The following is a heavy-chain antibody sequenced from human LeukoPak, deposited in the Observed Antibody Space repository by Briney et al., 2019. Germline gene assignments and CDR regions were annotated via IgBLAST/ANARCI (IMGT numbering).Heavy chain of an antibody. Sequence: PSETLSLTCTVSGGSISSSSYYWGWIRQPPGKGLEWIGSIYYSGSTYYNPSLKSRVTISVDTSKNQFSLKLSSVTAADTAVYYCARHPFCTNGVCCGHYYYGMDVWGQGTTVTVSS. J-gene: IGHJ6*02. V-gene: IGHV4-39*01. CDR2: IYYSGST. CDR1: GGSISSSSYY. CDR3: ARHPFCTNGVCCGHYYYGMDV. D-gene: IGHD2-8*01.